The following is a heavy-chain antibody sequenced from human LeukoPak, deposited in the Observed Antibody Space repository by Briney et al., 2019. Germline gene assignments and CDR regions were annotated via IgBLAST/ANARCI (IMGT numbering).Heavy chain of an antibody. D-gene: IGHD7-27*01. CDR1: GGSITGYY. J-gene: IGHJ3*02. CDR2: VYFTGRT. V-gene: IGHV4-59*08. Sequence: PSETLSLTCTVSGGSITGYYWSWIRQPPGKGLEWIAYVYFTGRTLYNPSLESRVTISVDTSKTQFSLRLTSVTAADTAVYYCARQNWDDAFDIWGQGTMVTVSS. CDR3: ARQNWDDAFDI.